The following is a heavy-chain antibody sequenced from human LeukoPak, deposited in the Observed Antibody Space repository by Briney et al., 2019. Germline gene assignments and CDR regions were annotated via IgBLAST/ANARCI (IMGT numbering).Heavy chain of an antibody. V-gene: IGHV1-2*02. J-gene: IGHJ6*03. CDR3: ARGPPTSHNRDV. CDR2: INPNNGGT. CDR1: EYTFTGYC. Sequence: ASVKVSCRASEYTFTGYCMHWVRQAPGQGLEWVGWINPNNGGTNYAQKFQGRVTMTGDTSIKTVYMELKRLRSDDTAVYYCARGPPTSHNRDVWGKGPRVTVSS.